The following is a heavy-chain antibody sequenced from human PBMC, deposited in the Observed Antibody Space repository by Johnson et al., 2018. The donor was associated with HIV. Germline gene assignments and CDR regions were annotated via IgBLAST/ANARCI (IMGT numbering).Heavy chain of an antibody. Sequence: VQLVESGGGVVQPGRSLRLSCAASDFTFTNNAIHWVRQAPGKGLEWVAVISNDGTNTYYADSVKGRFTISRDNSRNSVSLQMIILRPKDTAMYYCARERRSDYDYDAFDIWGQGTMVTVSS. J-gene: IGHJ3*02. CDR1: DFTFTNNA. V-gene: IGHV3-30*04. D-gene: IGHD5-12*01. CDR2: ISNDGTNT. CDR3: ARERRSDYDYDAFDI.